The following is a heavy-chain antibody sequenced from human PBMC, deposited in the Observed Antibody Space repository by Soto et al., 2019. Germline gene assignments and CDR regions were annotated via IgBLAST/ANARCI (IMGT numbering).Heavy chain of an antibody. Sequence: QVQLVQSGAEVKKPGSSVKVSCKASGGTFSSYAISWVRQAPGQGLEWMGGIIPIFGTANYAQKFQGRVTITADESTSTASMELSSLRSEDTAVYYCARDLWGYGDYVRRGSYNWFDPWGQGTLVTVSS. V-gene: IGHV1-69*01. CDR3: ARDLWGYGDYVRRGSYNWFDP. D-gene: IGHD4-17*01. J-gene: IGHJ5*02. CDR1: GGTFSSYA. CDR2: IIPIFGTA.